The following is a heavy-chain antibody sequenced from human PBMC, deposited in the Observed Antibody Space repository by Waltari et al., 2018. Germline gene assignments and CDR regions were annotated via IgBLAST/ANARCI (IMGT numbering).Heavy chain of an antibody. Sequence: QVQLVQSGAAVKKPGASVNVSCKASGYTFTSYGILWVRQAPGQGLEWMGWISAYNGNTNYAQKLQGRVNMTTDTSTSTAYMELRSLRSDDTAVYYCARDKDSSGYYYVRAFDIWGQGTMVTVSS. D-gene: IGHD3-22*01. V-gene: IGHV1-18*01. CDR1: GYTFTSYG. CDR2: ISAYNGNT. CDR3: ARDKDSSGYYYVRAFDI. J-gene: IGHJ3*02.